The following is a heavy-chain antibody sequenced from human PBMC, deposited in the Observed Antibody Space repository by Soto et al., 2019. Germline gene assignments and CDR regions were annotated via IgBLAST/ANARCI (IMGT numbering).Heavy chain of an antibody. Sequence: SETLSLTCTVSGGSISSSSYYWGWIRQPPGKGLEWIGSIYYSGSTYYNPSLKSRVTISVDTSKNQFSLKLSSVTAADTAVYYCARLVVVGWWFDPWGQGTLVTVSS. D-gene: IGHD3-22*01. CDR3: ARLVVVGWWFDP. CDR1: GGSISSSSYY. V-gene: IGHV4-39*01. CDR2: IYYSGST. J-gene: IGHJ5*02.